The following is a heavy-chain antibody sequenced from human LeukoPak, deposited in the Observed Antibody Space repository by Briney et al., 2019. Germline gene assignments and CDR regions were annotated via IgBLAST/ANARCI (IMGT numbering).Heavy chain of an antibody. V-gene: IGHV3-21*01. CDR3: ARDFGSGSYPY. J-gene: IGHJ4*02. CDR1: GYTFSSYS. D-gene: IGHD3-10*01. CDR2: ISSSSSYI. Sequence: GGSLRLSCAASGYTFSSYSMNWVHQAPGKGLEWVSSISSSSSYIYYADSVKGRFTISRDNAKNSLYLQMNSLRAEDTAVYYCARDFGSGSYPYWGQGTLVTVSS.